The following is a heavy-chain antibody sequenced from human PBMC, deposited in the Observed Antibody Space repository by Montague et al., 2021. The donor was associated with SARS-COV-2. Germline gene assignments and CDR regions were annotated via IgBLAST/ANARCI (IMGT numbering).Heavy chain of an antibody. Sequence: SETLSPTCTVSGASVRTYYWSWIRQSAGKKLEWMGRLYTSGSTYYNPSFKSRVTMSLDTSKNLFSLNLSSMTAADTAVYYCARDGADYSFAYYHEMDVWGQGIAVTVSS. CDR2: LYTSGST. D-gene: IGHD5-12*01. CDR1: GASVRTYY. CDR3: ARDGADYSFAYYHEMDV. V-gene: IGHV4-4*07. J-gene: IGHJ6*02.